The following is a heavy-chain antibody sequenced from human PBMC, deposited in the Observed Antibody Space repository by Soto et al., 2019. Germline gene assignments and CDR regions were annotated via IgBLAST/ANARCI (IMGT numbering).Heavy chain of an antibody. Sequence: QVQLVQSGAEVKKPGSSVKVSCKASGGTFSSYAISWVRQAPGQGLEWMGGIIPIFGTANYAQKFQGRVTITADESTSKDYMVLGSLRSEDTAVDYCAIMGSGNWTYGGVDYWGQGTLVTVSS. D-gene: IGHD1-7*01. CDR3: AIMGSGNWTYGGVDY. CDR1: GGTFSSYA. V-gene: IGHV1-69*01. J-gene: IGHJ4*02. CDR2: IIPIFGTA.